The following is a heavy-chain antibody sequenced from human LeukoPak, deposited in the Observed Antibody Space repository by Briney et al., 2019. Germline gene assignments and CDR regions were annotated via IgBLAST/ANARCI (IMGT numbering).Heavy chain of an antibody. CDR3: AKDIAVFGTGGYFDY. CDR1: GFTLDDYA. J-gene: IGHJ4*02. D-gene: IGHD6-19*01. V-gene: IGHV3-43*02. Sequence: GGALRLSFAASGFTLDDYAMHWVRQAPGKGLEWVSLLSGDGTSSYYTYSVNGRFTISRDNIKNYRYLQNKSQRTWDTALYYCAKDIAVFGTGGYFDYWGQGPLVTVSS. CDR2: LSGDGTSS.